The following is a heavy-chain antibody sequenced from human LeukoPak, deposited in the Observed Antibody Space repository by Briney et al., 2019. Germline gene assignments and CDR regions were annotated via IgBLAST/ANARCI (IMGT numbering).Heavy chain of an antibody. CDR1: GFTFSNYA. CDR3: VKGSSSWYGSHNDY. V-gene: IGHV3-64D*06. J-gene: IGHJ4*02. Sequence: GGSLRLSCSASGFTFSNYAMHWVRQAPGKGLGFVSTISNYGGSTYYADSVKGRFTISRDNSKNTLYLQMSSLRAEDTAVYYCVKGSSSWYGSHNDYWGQGTLVTVSS. D-gene: IGHD6-13*01. CDR2: ISNYGGST.